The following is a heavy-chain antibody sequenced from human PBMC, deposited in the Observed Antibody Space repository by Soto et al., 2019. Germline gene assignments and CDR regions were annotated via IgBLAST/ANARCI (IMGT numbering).Heavy chain of an antibody. V-gene: IGHV1-69*13. D-gene: IGHD6-19*01. CDR1: GGTFSSYA. CDR3: AREPAPPITAAVAGTNDYYYYGMDV. CDR2: IIPIFGTA. Sequence: SVKVSCKASGGTFSSYAISWVRQAPGQGLEWMGGIIPIFGTANYAQKFQGRVTITADESTSTAYMELSSLRSEDTAVYYCAREPAPPITAAVAGTNDYYYYGMDVWGQGTRVTVAS. J-gene: IGHJ6*02.